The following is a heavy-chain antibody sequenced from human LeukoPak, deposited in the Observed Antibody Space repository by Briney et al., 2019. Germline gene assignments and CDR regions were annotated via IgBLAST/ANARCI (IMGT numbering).Heavy chain of an antibody. V-gene: IGHV3-48*03. CDR3: ARAVRRDDY. J-gene: IGHJ4*02. D-gene: IGHD6-19*01. Sequence: PGGSLRLSCAAPGFTFSSYEMNWVRQAPGKGLEWVSFISSSGSSIYHADSVKGRFTISRDNAKNSLYLQMNSLRAEDTAVYYCARAVRRDDYWGQGTLVTVSS. CDR2: ISSSGSSI. CDR1: GFTFSSYE.